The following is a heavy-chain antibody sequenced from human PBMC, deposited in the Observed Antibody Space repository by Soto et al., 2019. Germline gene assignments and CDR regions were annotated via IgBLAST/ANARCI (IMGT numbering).Heavy chain of an antibody. CDR3: ARLGVAVAGTSYYYGMDV. CDR2: IYYSGST. Sequence: QLQLQESGPGMVQPSETLSLTCTVSGGSISSSSYYWGWIRQPPGKGLEWIGSIYYSGSTYYNPSLQSRVTISGDTSKNQYSLKLSSVTAADTAVYYCARLGVAVAGTSYYYGMDVWGQGTTVTVSS. V-gene: IGHV4-39*01. J-gene: IGHJ6*02. D-gene: IGHD6-19*01. CDR1: GGSISSSSYY.